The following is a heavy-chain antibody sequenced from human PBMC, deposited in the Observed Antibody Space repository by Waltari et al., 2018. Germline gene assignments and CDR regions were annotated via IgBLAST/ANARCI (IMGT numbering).Heavy chain of an antibody. CDR2: ISYDGSNK. J-gene: IGHJ4*02. V-gene: IGHV3-30-3*01. D-gene: IGHD6-6*01. CDR3: ARADVYSSSSVYY. CDR1: GFTFTIYA. Sequence: QVQLVESGGGVVQPGRSLRLSCAASGFTFTIYAMHWVRQAPGRGLEWVALISYDGSNKYYADSVKGRFTISRDDSKNTLYLQMNSLRDEDTAVYYCARADVYSSSSVYYWGQGTLVTVSS.